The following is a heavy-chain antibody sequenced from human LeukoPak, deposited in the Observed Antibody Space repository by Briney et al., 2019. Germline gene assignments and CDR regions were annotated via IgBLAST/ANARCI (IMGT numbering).Heavy chain of an antibody. J-gene: IGHJ4*02. D-gene: IGHD5-18*01. CDR2: TIPIFGTA. CDR1: GGTFSSYA. V-gene: IGHV1-69*05. Sequence: SVKVSCKASGGTFSSYAISWVRQAPGQGLEWMGGTIPIFGTANYAQKFQGRVTITTDESTSTAYMELSSLRSEDTAVYYCASTSGYSYEFDYWGQGTLVTVSS. CDR3: ASTSGYSYEFDY.